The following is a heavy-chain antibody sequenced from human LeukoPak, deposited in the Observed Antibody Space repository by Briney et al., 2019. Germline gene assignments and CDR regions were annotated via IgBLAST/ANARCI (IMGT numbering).Heavy chain of an antibody. J-gene: IGHJ6*02. CDR1: RFTFSSYG. CDR3: ARGPHYDFWSGYYSYGMDV. D-gene: IGHD3-3*01. CDR2: ISGSGGST. Sequence: PGGSLRLSCAASRFTFSSYGMSWVRQAPGKGLEWVSSISGSGGSTYYADSVKGRFTISRDNSKNTLYLQMNSLRAEDTAVYYCARGPHYDFWSGYYSYGMDVWGQGTTVTVSS. V-gene: IGHV3-23*01.